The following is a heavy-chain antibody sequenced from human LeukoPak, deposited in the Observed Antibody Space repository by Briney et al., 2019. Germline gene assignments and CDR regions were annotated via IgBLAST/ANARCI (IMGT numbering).Heavy chain of an antibody. V-gene: IGHV1-18*01. J-gene: IGHJ6*02. CDR1: GYSFTSYG. D-gene: IGHD3-10*01. CDR2: VSAYDGST. Sequence: ASVKVSCKASGYSFTSYGFTWVRRAPGQGLEWVGWVSAYDGSTNYAQKIRGRVTMTTDASKNTVYMGLRSLRFDDTAVYYCARGGRDGMDVWGQGTVVTVSS. CDR3: ARGGRDGMDV.